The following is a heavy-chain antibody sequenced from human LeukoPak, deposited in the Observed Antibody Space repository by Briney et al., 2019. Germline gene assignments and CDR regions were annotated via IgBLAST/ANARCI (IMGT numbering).Heavy chain of an antibody. CDR2: VNYGEST. Sequence: SETLSLTCAVFGGSFSGYHWSWIRQPPGKGLEWIGGVNYGESTNYNPSLKSRVTISVDTSKNQFSLKLSSVTAADTAVYYCARDPRPYDSSGTARFAFDIWGQGTMVTVSS. CDR3: ARDPRPYDSSGTARFAFDI. CDR1: GGSFSGYH. V-gene: IGHV4-34*01. D-gene: IGHD3-22*01. J-gene: IGHJ3*02.